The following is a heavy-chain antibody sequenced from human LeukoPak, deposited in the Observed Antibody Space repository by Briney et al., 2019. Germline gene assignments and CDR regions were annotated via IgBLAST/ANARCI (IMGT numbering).Heavy chain of an antibody. V-gene: IGHV3-23*01. Sequence: LSGGSLRLSCAASGFTFSKYGMSWVRQAPGKGLEWVSAISDSGGDTNYADSVRGRFTTSRANSKNTLYLQMNSLRAEDTAVYYCAKRLNSGVFYFDSWGQGTLVGVSS. D-gene: IGHD1-26*01. CDR3: AKRLNSGVFYFDS. CDR2: ISDSGGDT. CDR1: GFTFSKYG. J-gene: IGHJ4*02.